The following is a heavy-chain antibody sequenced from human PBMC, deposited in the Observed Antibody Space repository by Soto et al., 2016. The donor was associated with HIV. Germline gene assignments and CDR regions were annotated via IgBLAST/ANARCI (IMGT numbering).Heavy chain of an antibody. CDR2: IRSKANNYAT. CDR3: TEARYYRSGGSCPPWFDP. Sequence: EVQLVESGGGLVQPGGSLKLSCAASGFTFSGSAMHWVRQASGKGLEWVGRIRSKANNYATAYAASVKGRFTISRDDSKNTAYLQMDSLKTEDTAVYYCTEARYYRSGGSCPPWFDPWGQGTLVHRLL. CDR1: GFTFSGSA. V-gene: IGHV3-73*01. D-gene: IGHD2-15*01. J-gene: IGHJ5*02.